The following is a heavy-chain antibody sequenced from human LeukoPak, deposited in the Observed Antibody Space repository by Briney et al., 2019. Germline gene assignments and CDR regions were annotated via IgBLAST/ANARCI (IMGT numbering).Heavy chain of an antibody. Sequence: GGSLRLSCAASGFTFGSYSMNWVRQAPGKGLEWVSSISSSSGYIYYADSVKGRFTISRDNAKISLYLQMNSLRAEDTAVYYCARLFYRSGRLAEGNDFWGQGTLVTVSS. CDR2: ISSSSGYI. V-gene: IGHV3-21*01. CDR1: GFTFGSYS. J-gene: IGHJ4*02. D-gene: IGHD3-16*02. CDR3: ARLFYRSGRLAEGNDF.